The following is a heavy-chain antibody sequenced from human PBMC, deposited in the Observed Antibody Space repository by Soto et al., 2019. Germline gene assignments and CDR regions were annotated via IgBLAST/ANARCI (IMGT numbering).Heavy chain of an antibody. CDR1: GGTFGSYA. Sequence: SVKVSCKASGGTFGSYAISWVRQAPGQGLEWMGGIIPIFGTANYAQKFQGRVTITADESTSTAYMELSSLRSEDTAVYYCARDRFPRVTIFPSNPSVMDVWGQGTTVTVSS. V-gene: IGHV1-69*13. J-gene: IGHJ6*01. CDR2: IIPIFGTA. D-gene: IGHD3-3*01. CDR3: ARDRFPRVTIFPSNPSVMDV.